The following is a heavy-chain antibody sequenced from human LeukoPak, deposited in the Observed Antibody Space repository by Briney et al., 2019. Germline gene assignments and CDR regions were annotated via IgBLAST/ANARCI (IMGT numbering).Heavy chain of an antibody. V-gene: IGHV3-23*01. CDR2: ISGSGGST. CDR1: GFTFSSYA. Sequence: GGSLRLPCAASGFTFSSYAMSWVCQAPGKGLEWVSAISGSGGSTYYADSVKGRFTISRDNSKNTLYLQMNSLRAEDTAVYYCAKGGRVTMIHDYWGQGTLVTVSS. D-gene: IGHD3-22*01. CDR3: AKGGRVTMIHDY. J-gene: IGHJ4*02.